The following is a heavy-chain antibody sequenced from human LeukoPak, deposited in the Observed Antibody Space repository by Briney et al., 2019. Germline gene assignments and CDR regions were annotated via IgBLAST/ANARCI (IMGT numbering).Heavy chain of an antibody. CDR2: INHSGST. Sequence: SETLSLTCAVYGGSFSGYYWSWIRQPPGKGLEWIGEINHSGSTNYNPSLKSRVTISVDTSKNQFSLKLSSVTAADTAVYYYARGPQGAVAEPTPLDYWGQGTLVTVSS. D-gene: IGHD6-19*01. V-gene: IGHV4-34*01. CDR1: GGSFSGYY. J-gene: IGHJ4*02. CDR3: ARGPQGAVAEPTPLDY.